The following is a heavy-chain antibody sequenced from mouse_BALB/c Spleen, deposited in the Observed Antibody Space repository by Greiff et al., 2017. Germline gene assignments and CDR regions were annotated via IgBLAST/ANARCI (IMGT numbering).Heavy chain of an antibody. CDR2: IYPGNGDT. Sequence: LQQPGAELVKPGASVKMSCKASGYTFTSYNMHWVKQTPGQGLEWIGAIYPGNGDTSYNQKFKGKATLTADKSSSTAYMQLSSLTSEDSAVYYCARERGLLYYFDDWGQGTTLTVSS. CDR1: GYTFTSYN. D-gene: IGHD1-1*01. V-gene: IGHV1-12*01. CDR3: ARERGLLYYFDD. J-gene: IGHJ2*01.